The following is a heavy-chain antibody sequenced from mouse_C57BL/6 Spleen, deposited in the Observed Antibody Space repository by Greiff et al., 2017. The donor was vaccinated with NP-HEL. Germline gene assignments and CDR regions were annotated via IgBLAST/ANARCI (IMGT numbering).Heavy chain of an antibody. D-gene: IGHD2-3*01. CDR2: INPNNGGT. J-gene: IGHJ2*01. V-gene: IGHV1-22*01. CDR3: ARGIVWDGYCLGY. Sequence: VQLQQSGPELVKPGASVKMSCKASGYTFTDYNMHWVKQSHGKSLEWIGYINPNNGGTSYNQKFKGKATLTVNKSSSTAYMELRSLTSEDSAVYYCARGIVWDGYCLGYWGQGTTLTVSS. CDR1: GYTFTDYN.